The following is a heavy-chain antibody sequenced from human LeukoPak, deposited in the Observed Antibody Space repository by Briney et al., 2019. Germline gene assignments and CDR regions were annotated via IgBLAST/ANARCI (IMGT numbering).Heavy chain of an antibody. Sequence: ASVKVSCKASGYTFTCYGISWVRQAPGQGLEWMGWISAYNGNTNYAQKLQGRVTMTTDTSTSTAYMELRSLRSDDTAVYYCARDTPNSSGWPHYYYYGMDVWGQGTTVTVSS. CDR3: ARDTPNSSGWPHYYYYGMDV. J-gene: IGHJ6*02. D-gene: IGHD6-19*01. CDR2: ISAYNGNT. V-gene: IGHV1-18*01. CDR1: GYTFTCYG.